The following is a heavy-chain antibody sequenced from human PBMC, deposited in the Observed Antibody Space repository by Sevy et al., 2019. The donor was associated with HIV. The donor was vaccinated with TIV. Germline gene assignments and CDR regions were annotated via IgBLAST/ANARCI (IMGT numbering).Heavy chain of an antibody. V-gene: IGHV3-7*01. CDR2: VKEDGSEK. CDR1: GFTFSNYW. D-gene: IGHD3-10*01. J-gene: IGHJ5*02. CDR3: ARGRNNYRS. Sequence: GGSLRLSCVASGFTFSNYWMSWVRQAPGKGLEWVANVKEDGSEKYYVESVKVRFTISRDNAKNSLYLQMNSLRAEDTAVYYCARGRNNYRSWGQGTLVTVSS.